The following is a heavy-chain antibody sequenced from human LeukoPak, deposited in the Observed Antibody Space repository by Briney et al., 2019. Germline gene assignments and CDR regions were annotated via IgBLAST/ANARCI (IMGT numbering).Heavy chain of an antibody. CDR2: INPNSGGT. D-gene: IGHD3-3*01. CDR3: ARDQGFWSGYYFDY. J-gene: IGHJ4*02. V-gene: IGHV1-2*02. Sequence: ASVKVSCKASGYTFTGYYMHWVRQAPGQGLEWMGWINPNSGGTNYAQKFQGRVTMTRDTSISTAYMELSRLRSDGTAVYYCARDQGFWSGYYFDYWGQGTLVTVSS. CDR1: GYTFTGYY.